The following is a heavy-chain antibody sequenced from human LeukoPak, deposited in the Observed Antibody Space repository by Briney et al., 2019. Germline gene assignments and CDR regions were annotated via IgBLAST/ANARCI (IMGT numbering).Heavy chain of an antibody. J-gene: IGHJ3*02. CDR3: ARKTIVVPAAGAFDI. D-gene: IGHD2-2*01. Sequence: ASVKVSYKASGYTFIRYYMHWVRQAPGQGLEWMGIINTRGGTTYSSQKFQGRVTVTRDTSTSTVYLELTGLKSDDTAVYYCARKTIVVPAAGAFDIWGQGTMVTVSS. V-gene: IGHV1-46*01. CDR1: GYTFIRYY. CDR2: INTRGGTT.